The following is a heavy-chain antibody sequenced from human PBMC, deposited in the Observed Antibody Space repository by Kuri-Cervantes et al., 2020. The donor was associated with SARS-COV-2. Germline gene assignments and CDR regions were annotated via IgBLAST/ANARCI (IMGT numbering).Heavy chain of an antibody. CDR3: AREQLGTYSYYYGMDV. D-gene: IGHD6-6*01. Sequence: GSLRLSCAVYGGSFSGYYWSWIRQPPGKGLEWIGEINHSGSTNYNPSLKSRVTISVDTSKNQFTLKLSSVTAADTAVYYCAREQLGTYSYYYGMDVWGQGTTVTVSS. CDR1: GGSFSGYY. CDR2: INHSGST. V-gene: IGHV4-34*01. J-gene: IGHJ6*02.